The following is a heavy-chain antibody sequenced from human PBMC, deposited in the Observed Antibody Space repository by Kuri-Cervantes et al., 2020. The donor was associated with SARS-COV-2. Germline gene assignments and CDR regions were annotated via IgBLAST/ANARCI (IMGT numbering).Heavy chain of an antibody. CDR3: ARDRGIVVVPAAIWFDP. V-gene: IGHV3-9*01. CDR2: ISWNSGSI. CDR1: GFTFDGYA. J-gene: IGHJ5*02. D-gene: IGHD2-2*01. Sequence: SLKISCAASGFTFDGYAMHWVRQAPGKGLEWVSGISWNSGSIGYADSVKGRFTISRDNAKNSLYLQMNSLRAEDTAVYYCARDRGIVVVPAAIWFDPWGQGTLVTVSS.